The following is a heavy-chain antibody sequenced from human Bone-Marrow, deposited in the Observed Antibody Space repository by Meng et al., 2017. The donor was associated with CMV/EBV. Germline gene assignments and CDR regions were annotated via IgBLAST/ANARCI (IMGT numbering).Heavy chain of an antibody. CDR1: GYTFTGYY. CDR2: INPNSGGT. V-gene: IGHV1-2*02. CDR3: ARRESSNLEFGY. D-gene: IGHD3-10*01. J-gene: IGHJ1*01. Sequence: ASVKVSCKASGYTFTGYYIHWVRQAPGQGLEWMGWINPNSGGTNYAQKFQGRVTMTRDTSISTAYMELSRLRSDDTAVYYCARRESSNLEFGYWVQGTLVTVSS.